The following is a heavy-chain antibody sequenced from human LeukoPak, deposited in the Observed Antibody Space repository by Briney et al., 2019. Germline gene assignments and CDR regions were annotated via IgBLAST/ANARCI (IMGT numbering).Heavy chain of an antibody. CDR1: GFTFSNYA. Sequence: GGSLRLSCAASGFTFSNYAMSWIRQAPGKGLDWVSTISPSDSSTYYADSVKGRFTISRDNSKNTLYLQMNSLRAEDTAVYYCANRGRRQDYWGQGTLVTVSS. J-gene: IGHJ4*02. CDR2: ISPSDSST. V-gene: IGHV3-23*01. D-gene: IGHD2-15*01. CDR3: ANRGRRQDY.